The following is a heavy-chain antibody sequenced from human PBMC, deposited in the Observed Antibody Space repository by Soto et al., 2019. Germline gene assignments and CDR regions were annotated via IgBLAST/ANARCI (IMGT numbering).Heavy chain of an antibody. CDR1: GFTFSSYW. D-gene: IGHD2-8*01. CDR3: ARDSVLMVYARFYFDY. CDR2: ISSSSSTI. J-gene: IGHJ4*02. V-gene: IGHV3-48*01. Sequence: PGGSLRLSCAGSGFTFSSYWMNWGRQAPGKGLGWVSYISSSSSTIYYADSVKGRFTISRDNAKNSLYLQMNSLRAEDTAVYYCARDSVLMVYARFYFDYWGQGTLVTVSS.